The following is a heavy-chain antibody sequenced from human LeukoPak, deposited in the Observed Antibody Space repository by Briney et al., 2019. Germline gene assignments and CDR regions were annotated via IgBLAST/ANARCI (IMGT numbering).Heavy chain of an antibody. J-gene: IGHJ4*02. V-gene: IGHV3-23*01. CDR3: TRLIVGAIDY. CDR2: ISGSGGST. D-gene: IGHD1-26*01. CDR1: GFTFSSYA. Sequence: GGSLRLSCAASGFTFSSYAMSWVRQAPGKGLEWVSAISGSGGSTYYADSEKGRFTISRDNAKNSLYLQMNSLRVEDTAVYYCTRLIVGAIDYWGQGTLVTVSS.